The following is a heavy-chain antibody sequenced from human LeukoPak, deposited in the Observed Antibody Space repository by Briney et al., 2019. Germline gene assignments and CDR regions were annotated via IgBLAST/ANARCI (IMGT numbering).Heavy chain of an antibody. CDR3: ARGMYSSGWYVDY. D-gene: IGHD6-19*01. V-gene: IGHV3-21*01. CDR1: GFTFSSYS. Sequence: GRSQRLSCAASGFTFSSYSMNWVRQAPGKGLEWVSSISSSSSYIYYADSVKGRFTISRDNAKNSLYLQMNSLRAEDTAVYYCARGMYSSGWYVDYWGQGTLVTVSS. CDR2: ISSSSSYI. J-gene: IGHJ4*02.